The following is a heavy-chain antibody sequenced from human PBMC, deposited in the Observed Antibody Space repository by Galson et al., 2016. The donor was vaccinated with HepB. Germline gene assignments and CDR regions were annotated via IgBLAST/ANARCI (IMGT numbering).Heavy chain of an antibody. CDR2: ISVYNGNT. Sequence: SVKVSCKASGYTFTSYGFSWVRQAPGQGLEWVGWISVYNGNTYYAQNLQDRVTMTTDTSTSTAYMELKSLKSDDTGVYFCAGVHFWGRFYGMDVWGQGTTVTVSS. CDR3: AGVHFWGRFYGMDV. CDR1: GYTFTSYG. D-gene: IGHD3-3*02. J-gene: IGHJ6*02. V-gene: IGHV1-18*01.